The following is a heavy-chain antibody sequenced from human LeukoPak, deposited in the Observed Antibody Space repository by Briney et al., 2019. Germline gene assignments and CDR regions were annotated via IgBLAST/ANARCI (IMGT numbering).Heavy chain of an antibody. D-gene: IGHD1-1*01. CDR2: ISSSGTYI. Sequence: GGSLRLSCAASGFTFSTHTMNWVRQAPGKGLEWVSSISSSGTYIFYADSVKGRFTISRDNAKNSLYLQMSSLRAEDTAMYYCARDNVAWNDVHWFDPWGQGTLVTVSS. J-gene: IGHJ5*02. CDR1: GFTFSTHT. CDR3: ARDNVAWNDVHWFDP. V-gene: IGHV3-21*01.